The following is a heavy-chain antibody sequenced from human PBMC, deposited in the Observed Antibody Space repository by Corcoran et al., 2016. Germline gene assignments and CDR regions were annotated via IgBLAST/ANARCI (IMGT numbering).Heavy chain of an antibody. CDR2: IIPIFGTA. CDR3: AVYIVVVVAATHYYYYGMDV. Sequence: QVQLVQSGAEVKKPGSSVKVSCKASGGTFSSYAISWVRQAPGQGLEWMGGIIPIFGTANYAQKFQGRVTITADESTSTAYMELSSLRSEDTAVYYCAVYIVVVVAATHYYYYGMDVWGQGTTVTVSS. V-gene: IGHV1-69*01. J-gene: IGHJ6*02. CDR1: GGTFSSYA. D-gene: IGHD2-15*01.